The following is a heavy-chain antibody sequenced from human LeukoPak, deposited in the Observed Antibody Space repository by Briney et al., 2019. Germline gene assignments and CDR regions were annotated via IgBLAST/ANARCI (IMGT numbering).Heavy chain of an antibody. CDR3: AKGGPYTAMVYYFDY. V-gene: IGHV3-20*04. J-gene: IGHJ4*02. D-gene: IGHD5-18*01. Sequence: GGSLRLSCAASGFTFDDYGMSWVRQAPGKGLEWVSGINWNGGSTGYADSVKGRFTISRDNAKNSLYLQMNSLRAEDTALYYCAKGGPYTAMVYYFDYWGQGTLVTVSS. CDR1: GFTFDDYG. CDR2: INWNGGST.